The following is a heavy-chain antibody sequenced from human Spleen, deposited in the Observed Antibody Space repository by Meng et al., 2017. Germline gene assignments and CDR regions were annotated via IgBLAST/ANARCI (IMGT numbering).Heavy chain of an antibody. J-gene: IGHJ6*02. D-gene: IGHD3-10*01. CDR1: GGSMSSYS. Sequence: GSLRLSCTVSGGSMSSYSWSWIRQPPGKGLEWIGSIYYSGSTYYNPSLQSRVSISVDTSKNEFSLKLTSVAAADTALYFCAREASGEYYLYGLDVWGPGTTVTVSS. CDR2: IYYSGST. CDR3: AREASGEYYLYGLDV. V-gene: IGHV4-59*12.